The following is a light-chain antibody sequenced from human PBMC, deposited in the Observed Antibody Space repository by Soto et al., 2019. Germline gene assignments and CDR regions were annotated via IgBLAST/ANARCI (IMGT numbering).Light chain of an antibody. V-gene: IGKV3-15*01. CDR2: GAS. CDR1: QSVISTY. CDR3: QQYNNWPLWT. Sequence: EIVLTQSPGTLSLSPGERATLSCRASQSVISTYLAWYQQKPGQAPRLLIYGASTRATSIPARFSGSGSGAEFTLTISSLQSEDFAVYYCQQYNNWPLWTFGQGTKVDIK. J-gene: IGKJ1*01.